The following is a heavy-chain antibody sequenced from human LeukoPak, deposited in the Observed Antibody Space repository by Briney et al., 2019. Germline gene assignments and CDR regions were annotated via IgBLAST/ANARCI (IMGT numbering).Heavy chain of an antibody. CDR3: ARENMFYHDSRGYYLSYYFDY. J-gene: IGHJ4*02. Sequence: PSETLSLTCTVSGGSISSYYWSWIRQPPGKGLEWIGRIYTSGSTKYNTSLKSRVTISIDTAKNQFSLELSSVTAADTAVYYCARENMFYHDSRGYYLSYYFDYWGQGTLVTVSS. CDR2: IYTSGST. V-gene: IGHV4-4*08. D-gene: IGHD3-22*01. CDR1: GGSISSYY.